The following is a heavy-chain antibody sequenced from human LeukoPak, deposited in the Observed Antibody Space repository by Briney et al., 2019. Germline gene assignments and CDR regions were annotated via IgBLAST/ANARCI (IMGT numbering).Heavy chain of an antibody. CDR1: GESVSSNSAA. J-gene: IGHJ4*02. V-gene: IGHV6-1*01. D-gene: IGHD3-10*01. CDR2: TYYRSKWYT. CDR3: ARAASPYYYGSGSYYSRFDY. Sequence: SQTLSLTCDISGESVSSNSAAWNWIRQSPSRGLEWLGRTYYRSKWYTDYVVSVKSRISINPDTSQNQFSLQLNSVTPEDTAVYYCARAASPYYYGSGSYYSRFDYWGQGTLVTVSS.